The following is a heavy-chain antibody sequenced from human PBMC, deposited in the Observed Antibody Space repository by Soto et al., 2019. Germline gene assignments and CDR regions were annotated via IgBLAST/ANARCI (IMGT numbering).Heavy chain of an antibody. Sequence: EVQLVETGGGLIQPGGSLRLSCAASGFTVSSNYMSWVRQAPGKGLEWVSVIYSGGSTYYADSVKGRFTISRDNSKNTLHLQMNRLRAEATDVYYCARAIGYCSGGSCYAKYYYGMDVWGQGTTVTVSS. V-gene: IGHV3-53*02. CDR1: GFTVSSNY. CDR2: IYSGGST. D-gene: IGHD2-15*01. CDR3: ARAIGYCSGGSCYAKYYYGMDV. J-gene: IGHJ6*02.